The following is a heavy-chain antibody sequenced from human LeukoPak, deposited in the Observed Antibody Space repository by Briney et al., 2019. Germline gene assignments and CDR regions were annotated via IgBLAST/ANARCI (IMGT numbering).Heavy chain of an antibody. V-gene: IGHV3-23*01. J-gene: IGHJ4*02. Sequence: GGSLRLSCAASGFTFRNYAIYWVRQAPGKGLEWVSGISGSGGDTYFADSVKGRFTISRDHSKNTVFLQMDSLRAEDTAVYYCAKTTAGNSSGRYPGWPVNYWGQGTLVTVSS. D-gene: IGHD6-19*01. CDR3: AKTTAGNSSGRYPGWPVNY. CDR1: GFTFRNYA. CDR2: ISGSGGDT.